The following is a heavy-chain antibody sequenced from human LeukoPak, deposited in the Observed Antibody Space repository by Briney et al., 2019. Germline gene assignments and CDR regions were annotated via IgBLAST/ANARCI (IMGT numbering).Heavy chain of an antibody. CDR1: GYSISSGYY. CDR3: ARDSGDYSSNFDY. J-gene: IGHJ4*02. Sequence: SETLSLTCTVSGYSISSGYYWGWIRQPPGKGLEWIGSIYHSGSTYYNPSLKSRVTISVDTSKNQFSLKLSSVTAADTAVYYCARDSGDYSSNFDYWGQGTLVTVSS. CDR2: IYHSGST. V-gene: IGHV4-38-2*02. D-gene: IGHD4-17*01.